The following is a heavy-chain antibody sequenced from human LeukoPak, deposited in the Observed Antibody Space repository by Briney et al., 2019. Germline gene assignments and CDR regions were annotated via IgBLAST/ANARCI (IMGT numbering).Heavy chain of an antibody. CDR3: ARSVEDDYVWGDSRYGGYHFDY. Sequence: SETLSLTCTVSGGSIRSYYWTWIRQPPGKGLECIGYISYSGSTNYNPPLRSRVIISVDTSKNQFSVKLTSVTAADTAVYYCARSVEDDYVWGDSRYGGYHFDYWGQGILVTVSS. CDR1: GGSIRSYY. CDR2: ISYSGST. J-gene: IGHJ4*02. D-gene: IGHD3-16*02. V-gene: IGHV4-59*01.